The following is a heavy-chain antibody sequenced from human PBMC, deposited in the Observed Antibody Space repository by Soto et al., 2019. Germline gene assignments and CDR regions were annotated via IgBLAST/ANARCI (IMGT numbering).Heavy chain of an antibody. V-gene: IGHV3-33*01. CDR1: GFTFSRYG. CDR2: IWYNGSNK. CDR3: ARHLEFGDIVSSTVDHYSFSGREV. Sequence: QVQVVESGGGVVQPGRSLRISCEVSGFTFSRYGMHWVRQAPGKGLEWVAFIWYNGSNKRYGYSVKGRFSVSRDDLKNAAYLHMKSLRVEDRGVYYCARHLEFGDIVSSTVDHYSFSGREVWGQGTTVTVSS. D-gene: IGHD3-10*01. J-gene: IGHJ6*02.